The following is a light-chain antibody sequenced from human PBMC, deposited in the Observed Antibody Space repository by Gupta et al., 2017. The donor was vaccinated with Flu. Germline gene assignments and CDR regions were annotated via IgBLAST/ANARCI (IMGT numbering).Light chain of an antibody. Sequence: IVLTQSLATLSVSPGERTTLACRASESVKSNLAWYQQKPGQAPRLLIHAASTRATGIPARFSGSGSGTEFTLTIDSLQSEDFGLYYCQQYNKWPPITFGQGTRLEIK. CDR2: AAS. V-gene: IGKV3-15*01. CDR3: QQYNKWPPIT. CDR1: ESVKSN. J-gene: IGKJ5*01.